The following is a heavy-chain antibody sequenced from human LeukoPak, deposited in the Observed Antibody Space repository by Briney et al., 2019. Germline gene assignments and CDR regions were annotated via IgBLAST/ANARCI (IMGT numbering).Heavy chain of an antibody. CDR2: INPNSGGT. J-gene: IGHJ4*02. D-gene: IGHD4-17*01. Sequence: ASAKVSCKASGYTFTGYYMHWVRQAPGQGLEWMGWINPNSGGTNYAQKFQGRVTMTRDTSISTAYMELSSLRSEDTAVYYCSTGRNYGDQERMDYWGQGTLVTVSS. CDR3: STGRNYGDQERMDY. V-gene: IGHV1-2*02. CDR1: GYTFTGYY.